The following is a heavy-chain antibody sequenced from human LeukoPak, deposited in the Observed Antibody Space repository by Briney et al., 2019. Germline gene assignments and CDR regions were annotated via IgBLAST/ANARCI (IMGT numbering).Heavy chain of an antibody. D-gene: IGHD2-2*01. J-gene: IGHJ6*03. CDR3: ARDNCSSTSCYNNYYYYYYMDV. V-gene: IGHV1-2*02. Sequence: ASVKVSCKASGGTFSSYAISWVRQAPGQGLEWMGWINPNSGGTNYAQKFQGRVTMTRDTSISTAYMELSRLRSDDTAVYYCARDNCSSTSCYNNYYYYYYMDVWGKGTTVTVSS. CDR1: GGTFSSYA. CDR2: INPNSGGT.